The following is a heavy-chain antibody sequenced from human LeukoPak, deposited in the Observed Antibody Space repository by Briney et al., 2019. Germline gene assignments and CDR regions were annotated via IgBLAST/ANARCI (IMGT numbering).Heavy chain of an antibody. V-gene: IGHV3-7*01. D-gene: IGHD3-16*01. CDR3: ARSPRRGEFDY. CDR2: IKQDGSET. CDR1: GFTFNSYA. Sequence: GGSLRLSCAASGFTFNSYAMSWVRQAPGKGLEWVANIKQDGSETYYVDSVKGRFTISRDNTQNSLYLQMNSLGADDTALYYCARSPRRGEFDYWGQGTLVTVSS. J-gene: IGHJ4*02.